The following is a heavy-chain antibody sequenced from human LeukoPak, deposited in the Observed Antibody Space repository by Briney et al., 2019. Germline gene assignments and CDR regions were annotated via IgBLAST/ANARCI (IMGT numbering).Heavy chain of an antibody. J-gene: IGHJ4*02. CDR3: ARSPNWGTDY. D-gene: IGHD7-27*01. V-gene: IGHV1-2*02. CDR2: VNPDNGGT. Sequence: GASVKVSCKASGYTFTDYYMHWVRQAPGQGLEWMGWVNPDNGGTNYAQKFQGRVTMTRDTSISTAYMELSRLRSDDTAVYYCARSPNWGTDYWGQGTLVTVSS. CDR1: GYTFTDYY.